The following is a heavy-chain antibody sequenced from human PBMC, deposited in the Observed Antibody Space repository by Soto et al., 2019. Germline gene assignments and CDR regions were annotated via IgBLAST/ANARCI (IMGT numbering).Heavy chain of an antibody. D-gene: IGHD3-3*02. CDR3: ARGAKNISAMAG. V-gene: IGHV3-74*01. CDR2: IKFDGSST. J-gene: IGHJ6*02. CDR1: GFAFSTYW. Sequence: EVQLVESGGGLVQPGGSLRLSCAASGFAFSTYWMHWVRQAPGTGLLWVARIKFDGSSTYSADSVKGRFTISRDDAKNTLYLQMNGLRVDDTAVYYCARGAKNISAMAGWGQGTTVTVSS.